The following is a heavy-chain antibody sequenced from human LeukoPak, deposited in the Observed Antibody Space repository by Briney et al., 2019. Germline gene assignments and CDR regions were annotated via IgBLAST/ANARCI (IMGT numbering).Heavy chain of an antibody. V-gene: IGHV1-8*03. Sequence: ASVKVSCKASGYSFNSQGMNWLRQAPGQGLEWMGWMNPNSGNTGYAQKFQGRVTITRNTSISTAYMELSSLRSDDTAVYYCARMDGIQVWLGPPDYWGQGTLVTVSS. D-gene: IGHD5-18*01. CDR3: ARMDGIQVWLGPPDY. J-gene: IGHJ4*02. CDR2: MNPNSGNT. CDR1: GYSFNSQG.